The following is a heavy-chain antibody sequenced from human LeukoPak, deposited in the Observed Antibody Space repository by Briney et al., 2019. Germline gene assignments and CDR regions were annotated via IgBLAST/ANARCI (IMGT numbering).Heavy chain of an antibody. CDR2: IKSKTDGGTT. V-gene: IGHV3-15*01. CDR3: TTTLLDYGDSYY. J-gene: IGHJ4*02. Sequence: TGGSLRLSCAASGFTFSNAWMSWVRQAPGKGLEWVGRIKSKTDGGTTDYDAPVKGRFTISRDDSKNTLYLQMNSLKTEDTAVYHCTTTLLDYGDSYYWGQGTLVTVSS. CDR1: GFTFSNAW. D-gene: IGHD4-17*01.